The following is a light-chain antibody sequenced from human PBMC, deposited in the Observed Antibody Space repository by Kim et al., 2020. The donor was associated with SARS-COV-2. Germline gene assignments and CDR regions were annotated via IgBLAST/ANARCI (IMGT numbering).Light chain of an antibody. V-gene: IGLV3-19*01. CDR3: NSRDSSGNHLV. CDR2: GKN. Sequence: ALGQTVRITCQGHSLRSYYASWYQQKPGQAPVLVIYGKNNRPSGIPDRFSGYSSGNTASLTITGAQAEDEADYYCNSRDSSGNHLVFGGGTKLTVL. CDR1: SLRSYY. J-gene: IGLJ3*02.